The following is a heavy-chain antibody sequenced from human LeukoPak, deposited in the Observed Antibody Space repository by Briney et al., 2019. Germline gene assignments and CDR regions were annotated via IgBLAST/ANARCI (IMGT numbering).Heavy chain of an antibody. CDR2: IKQDGSEK. V-gene: IGHV3-7*01. Sequence: GGSLGLSCAASRFTFSSYWMNWVRQAPGKGLEWVANIKQDGSEKYYVDSVKGRFTISRDNAKNSPYLQMNSLRAEDTAVYYCARAASFSYGMDVWGQGTTVTVSS. D-gene: IGHD6-6*01. J-gene: IGHJ6*02. CDR1: RFTFSSYW. CDR3: ARAASFSYGMDV.